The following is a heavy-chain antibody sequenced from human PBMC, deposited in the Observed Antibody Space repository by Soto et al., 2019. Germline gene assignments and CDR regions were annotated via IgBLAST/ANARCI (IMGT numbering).Heavy chain of an antibody. Sequence: SETLSLTCTVSGGSISSGGYYWSWIRQHPGKGLEWIGYIYYSGSTNYKPSLKSRVTISVDTPKNQLSLKLNSVTAADTAVYYCARVAADIASWLDPWGQGTLVTVSS. V-gene: IGHV4-61*08. D-gene: IGHD5-12*01. CDR2: IYYSGST. J-gene: IGHJ5*02. CDR3: ARVAADIASWLDP. CDR1: GGSISSGGYY.